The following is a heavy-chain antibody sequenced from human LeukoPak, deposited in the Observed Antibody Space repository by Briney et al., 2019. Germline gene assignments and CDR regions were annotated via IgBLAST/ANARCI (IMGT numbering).Heavy chain of an antibody. Sequence: PSETLSLTCTVSGASISSYYCGWIRQPPGKGLEWIGYIYYSGSTNYNPTLKSRVPISVDPSKHQFSLKLSSVTAADTAVYYCARFRDGYNAYYFDYWGQGTLLTVSS. D-gene: IGHD5-24*01. CDR3: ARFRDGYNAYYFDY. J-gene: IGHJ4*02. V-gene: IGHV4-59*08. CDR2: IYYSGST. CDR1: GASISSYY.